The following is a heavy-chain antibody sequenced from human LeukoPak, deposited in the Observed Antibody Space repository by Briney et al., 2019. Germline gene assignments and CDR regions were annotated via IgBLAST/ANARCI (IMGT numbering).Heavy chain of an antibody. V-gene: IGHV4-34*01. D-gene: IGHD5-24*01. CDR3: ARDPGRWQQLGYFDY. CDR1: GGSFSGYY. J-gene: IGHJ4*02. Sequence: SETLSLTCAVYGGSFSGYYWSWIRQPPGKGLEWIGEINHSGSTNYNPSLKSRVTISVDTSKNQFSLKLSSVTAADTAVYYCARDPGRWQQLGYFDYWGQGTLVTVSS. CDR2: INHSGST.